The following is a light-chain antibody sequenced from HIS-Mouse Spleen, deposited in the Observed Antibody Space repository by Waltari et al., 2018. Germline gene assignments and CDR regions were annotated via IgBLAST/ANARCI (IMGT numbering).Light chain of an antibody. CDR3: SSYTSSSTLV. CDR1: SSDVGGYNY. Sequence: QSALTQPASVSGSPGQSITISCTGTSSDVGGYNYVSWYQPNPGKAPKLMIYEVSNRTSVVSNRFSGSKSGNTASLTISGRQAEDEADYYCSSYTSSSTLVFGGGTKLTVL. J-gene: IGLJ2*01. V-gene: IGLV2-14*01. CDR2: EVS.